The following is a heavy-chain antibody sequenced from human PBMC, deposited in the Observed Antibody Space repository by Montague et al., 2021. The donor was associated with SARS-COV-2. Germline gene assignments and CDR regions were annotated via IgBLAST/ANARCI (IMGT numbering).Heavy chain of an antibody. J-gene: IGHJ6*03. CDR1: GFTFRSYA. D-gene: IGHD3-3*01. CDR3: AKVYTDFWSGSYYYMDV. V-gene: IGHV3-23*01. CDR2: ISGSGLST. Sequence: SLRLSCAASGFTFRSYAMSWVRQAPGEGPEWVSSISGSGLSTYYADSVKGRFTISRDNSKNTLYLQMNSLRAEDTAVYYCAKVYTDFWSGSYYYMDVWGKGTTVTVSS.